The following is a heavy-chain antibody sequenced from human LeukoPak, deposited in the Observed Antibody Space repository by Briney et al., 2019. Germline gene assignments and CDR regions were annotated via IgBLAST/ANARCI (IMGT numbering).Heavy chain of an antibody. CDR1: GYTFTSYY. CDR2: INPSGGST. V-gene: IGHV1-46*01. D-gene: IGHD4-17*01. J-gene: IGHJ4*02. CDR3: ARDYYGDYEGRYFDY. Sequence: ASVKASCKASGYTFTSYYMHWVRQAPGQGLEWMGIINPSGGSTSYAQKFQGRVTMTRDTSTSTVYMELSSLRSEDTAVYYCARDYYGDYEGRYFDYWGQGTLVTVSS.